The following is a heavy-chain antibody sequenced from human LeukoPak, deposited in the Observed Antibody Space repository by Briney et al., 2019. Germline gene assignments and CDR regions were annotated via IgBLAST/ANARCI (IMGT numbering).Heavy chain of an antibody. CDR3: TRGLYCSSTSCYVNYYYYYYMDV. J-gene: IGHJ6*03. Sequence: SETLSLTCTVSGGSISSYYWSWIRQPPGKGLGWIGYIYYSGSTNYNPSLKSRVTISVDTSKNQFSLKLSSVTAADTAVYYCTRGLYCSSTSCYVNYYYYYYMDVWGKGTTVTVSS. V-gene: IGHV4-59*01. D-gene: IGHD2-2*01. CDR2: IYYSGST. CDR1: GGSISSYY.